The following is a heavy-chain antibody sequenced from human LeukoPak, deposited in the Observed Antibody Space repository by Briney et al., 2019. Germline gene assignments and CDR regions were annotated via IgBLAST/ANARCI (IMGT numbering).Heavy chain of an antibody. V-gene: IGHV3-11*01. Sequence: PGGSLRLSCAASGFTFSSYAMSWIRQAPGKGLEWVSYISSSGSTIYYADSVKGRFTISRDNAKNSLYLQMNSLRAEDTAVYYCARVDIVVVVAATRDREAFDIWGQGTMVTVSS. D-gene: IGHD2-15*01. CDR3: ARVDIVVVVAATRDREAFDI. CDR2: ISSSGSTI. J-gene: IGHJ3*02. CDR1: GFTFSSYA.